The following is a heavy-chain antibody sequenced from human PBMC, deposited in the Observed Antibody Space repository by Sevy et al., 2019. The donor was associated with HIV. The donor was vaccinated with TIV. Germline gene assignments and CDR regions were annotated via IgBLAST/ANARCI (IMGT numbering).Heavy chain of an antibody. V-gene: IGHV3-48*01. Sequence: GGSLRLSCTASGFTFITYNMNWVRQAPGKGLEWISYISSSGNTIYYADSVKGRLTISRDNVKNSLYLQMNSLRAEDTAVYYCARNGGYADYGMDVWGQGTTVTVSS. J-gene: IGHJ6*02. CDR2: ISSSGNTI. D-gene: IGHD5-12*01. CDR3: ARNGGYADYGMDV. CDR1: GFTFITYN.